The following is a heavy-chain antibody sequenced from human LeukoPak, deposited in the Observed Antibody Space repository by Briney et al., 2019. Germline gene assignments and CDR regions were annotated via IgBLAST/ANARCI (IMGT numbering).Heavy chain of an antibody. V-gene: IGHV3-20*04. J-gene: IGHJ1*01. CDR2: INWNGGST. CDR3: VRLPPRYFTRTYFQK. D-gene: IGHD3-9*01. Sequence: GGSRRLSCAAAGFTFGDYCMSWVRQAPGKGLEWVSGINWNGGSTGYGDSVKGRFTISRDNAKNSLYLEMNSLRTDDTALYYCVRLPPRYFTRTYFQKWGQGTLVTVSS. CDR1: GFTFGDYC.